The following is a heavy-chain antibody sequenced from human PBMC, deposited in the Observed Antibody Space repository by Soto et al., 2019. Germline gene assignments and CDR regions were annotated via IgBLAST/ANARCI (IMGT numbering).Heavy chain of an antibody. V-gene: IGHV3-33*01. CDR1: GFTFSSYG. J-gene: IGHJ4*02. D-gene: IGHD3-22*01. CDR3: ARDPYYYDSSGFDN. Sequence: QVQLVESGGGVVQPGRSLRLSSAASGFTFSSYGMHWVRQAPGKGLDWVAVIWYDGSNKYYADSVKGRFTISRDNSKNKLYLQMNSLRAEDTAVYYCARDPYYYDSSGFDNWGQGTLVTVSS. CDR2: IWYDGSNK.